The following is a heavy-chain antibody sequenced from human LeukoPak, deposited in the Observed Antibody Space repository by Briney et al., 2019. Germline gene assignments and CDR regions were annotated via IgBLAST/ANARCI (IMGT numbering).Heavy chain of an antibody. CDR3: ARDGGGSYRFDY. CDR2: ISGSGGST. V-gene: IGHV3-23*01. Sequence: GGSLRLSCAASGFTFSSYAMSWVRQAPGKGLEWVSAISGSGGSTYYADSVKGRFTISRDNSKNTLYLQMSSLRAEDTAVYYCARDGGGSYRFDYWGQGTLVTVSS. J-gene: IGHJ4*02. CDR1: GFTFSSYA. D-gene: IGHD3-16*02.